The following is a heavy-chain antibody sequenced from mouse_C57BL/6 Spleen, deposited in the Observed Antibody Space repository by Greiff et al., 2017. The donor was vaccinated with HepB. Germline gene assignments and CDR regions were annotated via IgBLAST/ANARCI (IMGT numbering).Heavy chain of an antibody. D-gene: IGHD1-1*01. CDR2: ISSGGDYI. V-gene: IGHV5-9-1*02. Sequence: EVMLVGSGEGLVKPGGSLKLSCAASGFTFSSYAMSWVRQTPEKRLEWVAYISSGGDYIYYADTVKGRFTISRDNARNTLYLQMSSLKSEDTAMYYCTRLLLYFDYWGQGTTLTVSS. CDR3: TRLLLYFDY. J-gene: IGHJ2*01. CDR1: GFTFSSYA.